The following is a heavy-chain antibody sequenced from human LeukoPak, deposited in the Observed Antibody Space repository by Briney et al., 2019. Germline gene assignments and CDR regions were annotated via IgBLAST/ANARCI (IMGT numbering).Heavy chain of an antibody. CDR2: IYISGTT. CDR3: ARECDFWTGTDFSRGWLDP. J-gene: IGHJ5*02. D-gene: IGHD3/OR15-3a*01. Sequence: PSETLSLTCSISDVSINDHYWAWIRQPAGRGLEWIGHIYISGTTDYNPSLRSRVTISLDMSKNSFSLRLTSMTAADTAVYYCARECDFWTGTDFSRGWLDPWGQGIVVAVSS. V-gene: IGHV4-4*07. CDR1: DVSINDHY.